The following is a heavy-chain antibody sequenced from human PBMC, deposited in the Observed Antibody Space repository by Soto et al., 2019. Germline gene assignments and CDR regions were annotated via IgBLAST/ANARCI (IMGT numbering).Heavy chain of an antibody. CDR1: GDSVSNHY. CDR2: LYNDERT. J-gene: IGHJ4*02. V-gene: IGHV4-4*07. CDR3: AREPLAHSYFDF. Sequence: SETLSLTCTVSGDSVSNHYWNWIRQPAGQGLEWLGRLYNDERTNYNPSLKSRLTMSMDTSKNQFSLKLTSVTAADPAVYFCAREPLAHSYFDFWGQGILGTVSS.